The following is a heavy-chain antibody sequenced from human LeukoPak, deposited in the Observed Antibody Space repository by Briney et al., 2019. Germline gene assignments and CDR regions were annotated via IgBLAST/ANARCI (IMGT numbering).Heavy chain of an antibody. CDR3: ARGMEFGVTSGFDY. Sequence: GGSLRLSCAASGFTFSSNSMNWVRQAPGKGLEWVSSISSSSSFIFYADSVKGRFTISRDNAKNSLYLQMNSLRAEDTAVYYCARGMEFGVTSGFDYWGQGTLVSVS. J-gene: IGHJ4*02. CDR2: ISSSSSFI. V-gene: IGHV3-21*01. CDR1: GFTFSSNS. D-gene: IGHD3-16*01.